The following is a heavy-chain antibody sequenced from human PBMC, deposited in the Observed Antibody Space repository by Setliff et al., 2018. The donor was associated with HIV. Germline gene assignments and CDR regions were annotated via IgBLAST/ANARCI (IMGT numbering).Heavy chain of an antibody. D-gene: IGHD3-10*01. J-gene: IGHJ4*02. CDR3: ARAYFGSGIYY. CDR1: GGSISSTSYY. V-gene: IGHV4-39*01. CDR2: ISSSGNT. Sequence: SETLSLTCTVSGGSISSTSYYWGWIRQPPGTGLEWIGSISSSGNTYYNPSLKSRVTTSVDTPKNQFSLKLYSVTAADTAVYYCARAYFGSGIYYWGQGTLVTVSS.